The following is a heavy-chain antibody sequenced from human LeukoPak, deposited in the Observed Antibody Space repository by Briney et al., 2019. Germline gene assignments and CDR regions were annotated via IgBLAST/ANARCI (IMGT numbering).Heavy chain of an antibody. CDR3: VCLGLGGLSLD. D-gene: IGHD3-16*01. CDR2: VNSDGSGT. J-gene: IGHJ4*02. V-gene: IGHV3-74*01. Sequence: GGSLRLSCAASGFTFSRYSMHWVRRAPGKGLVWVSHVNSDGSGTDYADSVKGRFTISRDNAKNTLYLQMNSLRVEDTAVYYCVCLGLGGLSLDWGQGTLVTVSS. CDR1: GFTFSRYS.